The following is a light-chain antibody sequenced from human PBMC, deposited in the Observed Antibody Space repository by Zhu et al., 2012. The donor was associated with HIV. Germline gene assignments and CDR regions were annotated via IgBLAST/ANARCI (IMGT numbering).Light chain of an antibody. CDR1: QSIGNY. CDR3: QQSYSTLXT. CDR2: AAS. J-gene: IGKJ4*01. Sequence: DIQMTQSPSSLSASVGDRVTITCRASQSIGNYLNWYHQKPGKAPNLLIYAASNLQSGVPSRFSGSGSGTDFTLTISTLQPEDSATYYCQQSYSTLXTFGGGPR. V-gene: IGKV1-39*01.